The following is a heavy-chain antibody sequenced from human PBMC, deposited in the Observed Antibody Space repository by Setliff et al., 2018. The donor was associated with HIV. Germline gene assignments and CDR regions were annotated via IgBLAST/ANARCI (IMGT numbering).Heavy chain of an antibody. CDR1: GGSASNSRYY. Sequence: ASETLSLTCTVSGGSASNSRYYWAWIRQPPGKGLEWIGEITHSGSTNYNPSLKSRVTISLDTSKNQFSLKLTSVTAADTAMYYCAAFLVSPVTTQDYWGQGTPVTVSS. V-gene: IGHV4-39*01. D-gene: IGHD4-17*01. J-gene: IGHJ4*02. CDR2: ITHSGST. CDR3: AAFLVSPVTTQDY.